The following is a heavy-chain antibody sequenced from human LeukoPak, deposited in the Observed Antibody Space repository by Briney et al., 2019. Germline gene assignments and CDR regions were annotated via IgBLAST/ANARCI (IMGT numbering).Heavy chain of an antibody. D-gene: IGHD5-12*01. CDR2: INPNSGGT. J-gene: IGHJ4*02. Sequence: ASVTVSCKASGYTFTGYYMHWVRQAPGQGLEWMGWINPNSGGTNYAQKFQGRATMTRDTSISTSYMELSGLTSDDTAVYYCARGAGYSGYDWADYWGQGTLVTVSS. CDR3: ARGAGYSGYDWADY. V-gene: IGHV1-2*02. CDR1: GYTFTGYY.